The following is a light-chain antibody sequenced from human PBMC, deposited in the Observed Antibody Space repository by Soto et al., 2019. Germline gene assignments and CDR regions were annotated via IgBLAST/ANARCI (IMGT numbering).Light chain of an antibody. V-gene: IGLV2-14*01. J-gene: IGLJ2*01. CDR3: SSYTTSTTQV. Sequence: QSALTQPASVSGSPGQSITISCTGNSSDVGSYNYVSWYQQHPGKAPKLMIYEVRNRPSGVSDRFSGSKSGKTASLTIFGLQAEDEADYYCSSYTTSTTQVFGGGTQLTVL. CDR1: SSDVGSYNY. CDR2: EVR.